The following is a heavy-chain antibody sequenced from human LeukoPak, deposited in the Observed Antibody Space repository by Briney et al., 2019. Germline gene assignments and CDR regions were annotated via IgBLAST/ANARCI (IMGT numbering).Heavy chain of an antibody. Sequence: ASVKLSCKASGYTFTSNGISRVRQAPGQGLELKGGTSAYNGNAHYAQKLQGRVSMTTDTYTSTVYMALRRLRSDDTAGYYCARGSPPRRNYYIRGYYSYYFDYWGKETLITVS. J-gene: IGHJ4*02. CDR1: GYTFTSNG. V-gene: IGHV1-18*01. D-gene: IGHD3-22*01. CDR2: TSAYNGNA. CDR3: ARGSPPRRNYYIRGYYSYYFDY.